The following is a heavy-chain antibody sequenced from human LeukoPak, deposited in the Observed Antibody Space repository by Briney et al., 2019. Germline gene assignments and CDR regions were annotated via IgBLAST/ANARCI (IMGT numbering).Heavy chain of an antibody. Sequence: GGSLRFSCAASGFTFSGFAMPWVRQAPGKGLEWVAIISYDATVKYYADSVKGHFTVSRDNSKNTLYLQMNRLRAEDTAMYYCATSADKTMVVFDYWGQGTLVTVSS. CDR1: GFTFSGFA. CDR2: ISYDATVK. J-gene: IGHJ4*02. D-gene: IGHD5-18*01. V-gene: IGHV3-30-3*01. CDR3: ATSADKTMVVFDY.